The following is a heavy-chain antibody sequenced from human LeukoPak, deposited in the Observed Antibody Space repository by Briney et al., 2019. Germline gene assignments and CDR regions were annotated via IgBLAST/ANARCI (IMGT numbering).Heavy chain of an antibody. D-gene: IGHD3-10*01. CDR1: GYTFTGYY. V-gene: IGHV1-2*02. CDR2: INPNSGGT. CDR3: ARRAWFGELLDWFDP. J-gene: IGHJ5*02. Sequence: ASVKVSCKASGYTFTGYYMHWVRQAPGQGLEWMGWINPNSGGTNYAQKFQGRVTMTRDTSISTAYMELSRLRSDDTAVYYCARRAWFGELLDWFDPWGQGTLVTVSS.